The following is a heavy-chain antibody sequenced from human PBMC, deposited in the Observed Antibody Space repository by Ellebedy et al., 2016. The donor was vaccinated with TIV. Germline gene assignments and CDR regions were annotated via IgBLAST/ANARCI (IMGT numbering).Heavy chain of an antibody. D-gene: IGHD3-10*01. CDR3: VRDAAGTQGTYWYFDL. Sequence: GGSLRLSCAASGFIFNTYSMNWVRQAPGKRLEWISYISNRDGIVYYADSVEGRFTNSRDDARNSLSLQMNSLRDEDTAIYYCVRDAAGTQGTYWYFDLWGRGTLVTVSS. CDR2: ISNRDGIV. J-gene: IGHJ2*01. CDR1: GFIFNTYS. V-gene: IGHV3-48*02.